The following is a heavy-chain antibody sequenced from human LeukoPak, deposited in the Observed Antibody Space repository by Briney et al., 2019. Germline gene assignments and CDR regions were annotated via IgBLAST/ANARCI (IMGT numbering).Heavy chain of an antibody. CDR1: GFTFSSYA. Sequence: GGSLRLSCAASGFTFSSYAMSWVRQAPGKGPEWVSSISSSSSYIYYADSVKGRFTISRDNAKNSLYLQMNSLRAEDTAVYYCARGGYCSSTSCYPSWFDPWGQGTLVTVSS. CDR3: ARGGYCSSTSCYPSWFDP. D-gene: IGHD2-2*01. CDR2: ISSSSSYI. V-gene: IGHV3-21*01. J-gene: IGHJ5*02.